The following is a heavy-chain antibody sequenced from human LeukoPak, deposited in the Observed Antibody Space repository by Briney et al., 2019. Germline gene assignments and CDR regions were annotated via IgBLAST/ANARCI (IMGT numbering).Heavy chain of an antibody. Sequence: SQTLSLTCAVSGGSISSGGYYWGWIRQPPGKGLEWIGSIYYSGSAYYNPSLKSRVTISVDTSKNQFSLKLSSVTAADTAVYYCARRFQGPSSSSNYFDYWGQGTLVTVSS. CDR3: ARRFQGPSSSSNYFDY. CDR1: GGSISSGGYY. V-gene: IGHV4-39*01. D-gene: IGHD6-6*01. CDR2: IYYSGSA. J-gene: IGHJ4*02.